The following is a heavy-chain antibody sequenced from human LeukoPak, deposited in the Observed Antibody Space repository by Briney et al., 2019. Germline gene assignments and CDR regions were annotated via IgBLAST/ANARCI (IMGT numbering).Heavy chain of an antibody. D-gene: IGHD4-17*01. CDR1: GFTFSSYG. CDR3: AREIGSDYAGLVAFES. J-gene: IGHJ4*02. V-gene: IGHV3-30*03. Sequence: GGSLRLSCAASGFTFSSYGIHWVRRAPGKGLEWVAVISYDGTNKYYADSVKGRFTISRDNSENTLYLQMNSLRPEDAAVYYCAREIGSDYAGLVAFESWGQGTLVTVSS. CDR2: ISYDGTNK.